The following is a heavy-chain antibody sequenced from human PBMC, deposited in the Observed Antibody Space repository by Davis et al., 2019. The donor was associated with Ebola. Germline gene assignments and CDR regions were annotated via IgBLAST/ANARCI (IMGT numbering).Heavy chain of an antibody. J-gene: IGHJ4*02. Sequence: ASVKVSCKASGYTFTSYDINWVRQATGQGLEWMGWMNPNSGNTGYAQKFQGRVTMTRNTSISTAYMELRSLRSDDTAVYYCARDFEGFIAVAGTANDYWGQGTLVTVSS. CDR1: GYTFTSYD. D-gene: IGHD6-19*01. CDR2: MNPNSGNT. CDR3: ARDFEGFIAVAGTANDY. V-gene: IGHV1-8*01.